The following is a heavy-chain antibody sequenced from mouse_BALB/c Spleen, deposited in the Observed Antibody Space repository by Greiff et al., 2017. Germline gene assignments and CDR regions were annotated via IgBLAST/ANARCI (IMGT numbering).Heavy chain of an antibody. Sequence: EVMLVESGGGLVKPGGSLKLSCAASGFTFSSYAMSWVRQTPEKRLEWVASISSGGSTYYPDSVKGRFTISRDNARNILSLQMSSLRSEDTAMYYCARGREDYEDDLFAYWGQGTLVTVSA. CDR1: GFTFSSYA. CDR3: ARGREDYEDDLFAY. CDR2: ISSGGST. J-gene: IGHJ3*01. V-gene: IGHV5-6-5*01. D-gene: IGHD2-4*01.